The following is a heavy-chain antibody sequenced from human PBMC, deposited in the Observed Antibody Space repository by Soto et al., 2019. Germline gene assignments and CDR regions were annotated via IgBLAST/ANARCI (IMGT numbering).Heavy chain of an antibody. CDR1: GYSFSSYW. CDR3: ASSPRGYCSSTSCRELGNYYGMDV. Sequence: GESLKISCKSSGYSFSSYWITWVRQMPGKGLEWMGMIDPSDSYTSYSPSFQGHVTISTDKSISTAYLQWSSLKASDTAMYYCASSPRGYCSSTSCRELGNYYGMDVWGQGTTVTVSS. V-gene: IGHV5-10-1*01. J-gene: IGHJ6*02. CDR2: IDPSDSYT. D-gene: IGHD2-2*01.